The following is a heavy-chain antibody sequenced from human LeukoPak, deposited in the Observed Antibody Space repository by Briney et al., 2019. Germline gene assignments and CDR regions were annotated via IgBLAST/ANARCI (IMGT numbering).Heavy chain of an antibody. Sequence: PGGSLRLSCAASGFTFSSYWMSWVRQVSGKGLEWVANIKPDGSEEYYVDSVKGRSTISRDNAEKSLYLQMNSLRVEDTAVYYCTLVTRATAAVDYWGQGTLVTVSS. V-gene: IGHV3-7*01. J-gene: IGHJ4*02. CDR1: GFTFSSYW. CDR2: IKPDGSEE. CDR3: TLVTRATAAVDY. D-gene: IGHD6-13*01.